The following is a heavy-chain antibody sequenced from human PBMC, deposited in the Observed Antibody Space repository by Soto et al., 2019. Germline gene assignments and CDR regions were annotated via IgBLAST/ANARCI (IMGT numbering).Heavy chain of an antibody. CDR1: GGSISSGDYY. Sequence: SETLSLTCTVSGGSISSGDYYWSWIRQPPGKGLEWIGYIYYSGSTYYNPSLKSRVTISVDTSKNQFSLKLSSVTAADTAVYYCARDYSGAYYYYYGMDVWGQGTTVTVSS. J-gene: IGHJ6*02. CDR2: IYYSGST. V-gene: IGHV4-30-4*01. D-gene: IGHD6-13*01. CDR3: ARDYSGAYYYYYGMDV.